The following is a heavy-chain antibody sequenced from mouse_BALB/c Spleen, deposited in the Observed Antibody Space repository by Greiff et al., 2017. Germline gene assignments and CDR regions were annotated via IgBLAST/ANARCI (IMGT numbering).Heavy chain of an antibody. CDR1: GYAFSSSW. CDR2: IYPGDGDT. V-gene: IGHV1-82*01. D-gene: IGHD2-10*02. CDR3: AREYGNYVTWFAY. Sequence: VQLQQSGPELVKPGASVKISCKASGYAFSSSWMNWVKQRPGQGLEWIGRIYPGDGDTNYNGKFKGKATLTADKSSSTAYMQLSSLTSVDSAVYFCAREYGNYVTWFAYWGQGTLVTVSA. J-gene: IGHJ3*01.